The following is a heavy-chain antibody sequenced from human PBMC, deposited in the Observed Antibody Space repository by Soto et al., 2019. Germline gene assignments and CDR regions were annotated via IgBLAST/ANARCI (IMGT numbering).Heavy chain of an antibody. Sequence: SETLSLTCAVYGGSFSGYYWSWIRQPPGKGLEWIGEINHSGSTNYNPSLKSRVTISVDTSKNQFSLKLSSVTAADTAVYYCARVTGVYDYIWGSYRYFDYWGQGTLVTVSS. J-gene: IGHJ4*02. V-gene: IGHV4-34*01. CDR3: ARVTGVYDYIWGSYRYFDY. CDR2: INHSGST. CDR1: GGSFSGYY. D-gene: IGHD3-16*02.